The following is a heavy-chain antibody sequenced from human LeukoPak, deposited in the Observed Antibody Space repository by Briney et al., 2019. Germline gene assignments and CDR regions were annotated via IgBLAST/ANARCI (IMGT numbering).Heavy chain of an antibody. V-gene: IGHV3-43*02. CDR3: AKVDYYDWYFDL. D-gene: IGHD3-22*01. CDR1: GFTFDDYA. J-gene: IGHJ2*01. Sequence: PGGSLRLSCAAFGFTFDDYAMHWVRQPPGKGLEWVSLISENAGRKYYADSVKGRFTISRDNSKNSLYLQMNGLRTEDTALYYCAKVDYYDWYFDLWGRGTLVTVSS. CDR2: ISENAGRK.